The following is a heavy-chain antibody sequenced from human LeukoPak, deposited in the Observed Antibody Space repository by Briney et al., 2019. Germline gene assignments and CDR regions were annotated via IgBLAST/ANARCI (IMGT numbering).Heavy chain of an antibody. D-gene: IGHD2-2*01. V-gene: IGHV3-21*01. CDR1: GFTFTDYS. CDR3: ARDPPDCRSSSCQWGGWIDP. J-gene: IGHJ5*02. Sequence: GALRLSCAAAGFTFTDYSMNWVRQAPGKGLEWVSTISSDSGHIYYADSVKGRFTISRDNAENSLYLQINSLRAEDTAVYYCARDPPDCRSSSCQWGGWIDPWGQGTLVTVSS. CDR2: ISSDSGHI.